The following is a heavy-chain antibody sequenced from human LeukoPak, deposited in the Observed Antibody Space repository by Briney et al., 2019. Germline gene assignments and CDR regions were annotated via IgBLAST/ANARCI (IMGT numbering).Heavy chain of an antibody. CDR2: IIPIFGTA. V-gene: IGHV1-69*06. CDR3: ARELRGYSYGAFDY. D-gene: IGHD5-18*01. J-gene: IGHJ4*02. Sequence: ASVKVSCKASGGTFSSYAISWVRQAPGQGLEWMGGIIPIFGTANYAQKFQGRVTITADKSTSTAYMELSSLRSEDTAVYYCARELRGYSYGAFDYWGQGTLVTVSS. CDR1: GGTFSSYA.